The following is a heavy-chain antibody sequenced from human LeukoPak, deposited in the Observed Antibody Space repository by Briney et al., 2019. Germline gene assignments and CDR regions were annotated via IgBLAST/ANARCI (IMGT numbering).Heavy chain of an antibody. J-gene: IGHJ3*02. Sequence: PSETLSLTCTVSGGSTTSNYYWVWIRQPAGKGLEWIGRIYVNGNTAYNPSLKGRVTMSIDTSKNLFSLKLSSVTVADTAVYYCARETTVVTPGRSDVFDIWGQGTMVTVSS. CDR3: ARETTVVTPGRSDVFDI. CDR1: GGSTTSNYY. CDR2: IYVNGNT. D-gene: IGHD4-23*01. V-gene: IGHV4-4*07.